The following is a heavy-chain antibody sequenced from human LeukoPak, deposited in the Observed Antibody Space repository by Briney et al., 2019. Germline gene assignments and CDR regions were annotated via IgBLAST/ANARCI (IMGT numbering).Heavy chain of an antibody. CDR1: GFTFSSYS. Sequence: AGGSLSLSCAASGFTFSSYSMNWVRQAPGKGLEWVSSISSSSSYIYYADSVKGRFTISRDNAKNSLYLQMNSLRAEDTAVYYCARDPEYYDSSGYGDYWGQGTLVTVSS. CDR3: ARDPEYYDSSGYGDY. D-gene: IGHD3-22*01. CDR2: ISSSSSYI. V-gene: IGHV3-21*01. J-gene: IGHJ4*02.